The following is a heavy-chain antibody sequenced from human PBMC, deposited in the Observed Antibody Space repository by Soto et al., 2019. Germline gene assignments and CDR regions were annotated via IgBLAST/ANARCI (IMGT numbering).Heavy chain of an antibody. CDR1: GGSISSGDYY. J-gene: IGHJ4*02. CDR2: IYYSGST. D-gene: IGHD3-22*01. CDR3: AREYENYYDSSGYTKTIDY. Sequence: SETLSLTCTVSGGSISSGDYYWSWIRQPPGKGLEWIGYIYYSGSTYYNPSLKSRVTISVDTSKNQFSLKLSSVTAADTAVYYCAREYENYYDSSGYTKTIDYWGQGTLVTVSS. V-gene: IGHV4-30-4*01.